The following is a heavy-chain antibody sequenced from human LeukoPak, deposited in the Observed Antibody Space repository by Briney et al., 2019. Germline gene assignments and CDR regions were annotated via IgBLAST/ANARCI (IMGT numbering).Heavy chain of an antibody. CDR3: ARRWVYDKRAFDA. V-gene: IGHV4-59*08. Sequence: PSETLSLTCTVSGGSISTYYWSWIRQPPGKGLEWIGYIYYTGTTDSNPSLKSRVTISLDTSKNQFSLNLSSVTAADTAVYYCARRWVYDKRAFDAWGQGTMVTVSS. CDR1: GGSISTYY. D-gene: IGHD3-16*01. CDR2: IYYTGTT. J-gene: IGHJ3*01.